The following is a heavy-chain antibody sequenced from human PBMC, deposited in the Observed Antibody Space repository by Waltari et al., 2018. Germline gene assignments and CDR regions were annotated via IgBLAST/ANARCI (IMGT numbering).Heavy chain of an antibody. CDR2: VLYDGSKK. CDR1: GFTFSSYG. J-gene: IGHJ4*02. V-gene: IGHV3-30*02. CDR3: ANDPSFGVVMGY. Sequence: QVQLVESGGGVVQPGGSLRLSCAASGFTFSSYGMHWVRQAPGKGVEWGAFVLYDGSKKYYADSGKGRFTISRDNSKNTLYLQMNSLRAEDTAVYYCANDPSFGVVMGYWGQGTLVTVSS. D-gene: IGHD3-3*01.